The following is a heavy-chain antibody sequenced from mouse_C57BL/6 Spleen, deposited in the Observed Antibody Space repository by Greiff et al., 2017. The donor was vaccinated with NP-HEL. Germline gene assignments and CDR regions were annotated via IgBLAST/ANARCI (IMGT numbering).Heavy chain of an antibody. Sequence: VMFVGSGGGLLKLGGSLKLSSALSGFTFRSYAMSWFRRTPDKRLDWVATFSDVGSYPSSPGNVKARFTISRDTAKNNLYLQMSHLKSEDTAMYYGATDRQPDDWGTGTTLTVSS. D-gene: IGHD6-1*01. J-gene: IGHJ2*01. CDR2: FSDVGSYP. CDR3: ATDRQPDD. CDR1: GFTFRSYA. V-gene: IGHV5-4*01.